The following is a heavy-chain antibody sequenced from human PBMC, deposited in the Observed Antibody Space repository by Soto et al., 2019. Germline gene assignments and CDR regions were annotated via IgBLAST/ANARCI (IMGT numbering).Heavy chain of an antibody. CDR3: ARDTLPSALPGWFGIDY. J-gene: IGHJ4*02. V-gene: IGHV3-11*01. CDR1: EFTFSDYY. D-gene: IGHD3-10*01. Sequence: GGSLRLSCAASEFTFSDYYMSWIRQAPGKGLEWVSYISSSGSTIYYADSVKGRFTISRDNAKNSLYLQMNSLRAEDTAVYYCARDTLPSALPGWFGIDYWGQGTLVTVSS. CDR2: ISSSGSTI.